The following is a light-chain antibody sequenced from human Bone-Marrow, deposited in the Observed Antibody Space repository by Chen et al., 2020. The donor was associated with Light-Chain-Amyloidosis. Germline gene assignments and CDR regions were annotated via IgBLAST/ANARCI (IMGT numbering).Light chain of an antibody. CDR3: QSADSSGTYEVI. CDR2: RDN. Sequence: SYELPQPPSVSVSPGQTARITCSGDDLPTKYAYWYQQKPGQAPVLVIHRDNERPSGISERFSGSSSGTTATLTSSGVQAEDEADYHCQSADSSGTYEVIFGGGTKLTVL. V-gene: IGLV3-25*03. CDR1: DLPTKY. J-gene: IGLJ2*01.